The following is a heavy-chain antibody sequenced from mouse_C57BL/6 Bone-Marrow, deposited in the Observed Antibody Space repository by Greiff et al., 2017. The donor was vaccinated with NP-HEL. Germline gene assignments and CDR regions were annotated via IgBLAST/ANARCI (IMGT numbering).Heavy chain of an antibody. Sequence: VKLMESGAELARPGASVKLSCKASGYTFTSYGISWVKQRPGQGLEWIGEIYPRSGNTYYNEKFKGKATLTADKSSSTAYMELRSLTSEDSAVYFCARWLPLTGTWVGGQGTTLTVSS. CDR3: ARWLPLTGTWV. V-gene: IGHV1-81*01. CDR2: IYPRSGNT. J-gene: IGHJ2*01. CDR1: GYTFTSYG. D-gene: IGHD4-1*01.